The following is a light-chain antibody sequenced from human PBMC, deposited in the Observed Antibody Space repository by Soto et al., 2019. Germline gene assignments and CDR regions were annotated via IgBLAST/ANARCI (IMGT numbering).Light chain of an antibody. CDR3: QQHDDWLLT. CDR1: QRINNN. J-gene: IGKJ4*01. CDR2: GAS. V-gene: IGKV3-15*01. Sequence: EIVMTQSPDTLSVSPGERATLSCRASQRINNNLAWYQQKPGQAPRLLIYGASTRAIGVPDRFSGSGSGTEFTLTISGLQSEDFAVYYCQQHDDWLLTFGGGTKVDIK.